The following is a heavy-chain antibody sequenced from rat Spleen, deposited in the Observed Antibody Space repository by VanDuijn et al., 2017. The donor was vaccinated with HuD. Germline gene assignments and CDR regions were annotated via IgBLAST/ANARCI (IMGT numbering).Heavy chain of an antibody. D-gene: IGHD1-6*01. V-gene: IGHV3-3*01. CDR1: GYSITSAYR. CDR3: ARSDGVHYYLPFAD. Sequence: EVQLQESGPGLVKPSQSLSLTCSVTGYSITSAYRWNWIRKFPGNKLEWMGYINSAGNTNYNPSLKSRISISRDPSKNQFFLQVNSVTSEDTATYYCARSDGVHYYLPFADWGQGALVTVSS. CDR2: INSAGNT. J-gene: IGHJ3*01.